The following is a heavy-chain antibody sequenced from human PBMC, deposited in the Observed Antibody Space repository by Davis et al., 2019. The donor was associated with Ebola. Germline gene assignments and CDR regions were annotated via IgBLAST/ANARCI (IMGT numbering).Heavy chain of an antibody. CDR3: ARTAATVPAWGWFDP. CDR1: GGSISSYY. Sequence: PSETLSLTCTVSGGSISSYYWSWIRQPAGKGLEWIGRIYTSGSTNFKPSLKSRVTMSVDTSKNQFSLKLRSVTAADTAVYYCARTAATVPAWGWFDPWGQGTLVTVSS. V-gene: IGHV4-4*07. CDR2: IYTSGST. D-gene: IGHD6-13*01. J-gene: IGHJ5*02.